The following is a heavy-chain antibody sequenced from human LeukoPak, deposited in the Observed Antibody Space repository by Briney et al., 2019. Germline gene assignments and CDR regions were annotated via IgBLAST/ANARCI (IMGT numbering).Heavy chain of an antibody. V-gene: IGHV4-59*01. J-gene: IGHJ4*02. Sequence: PSETLSLTCAVYGGSFSGYYWSWIRQPPGKGLEWIGYIYYSGSTNYNPSLKSRVTISVDTSKNQFSLKLSSVTAADTAVYYCARRGMDYYGSGSYYRYYFDYWGQGTLVTVSS. CDR1: GGSFSGYY. CDR3: ARRGMDYYGSGSYYRYYFDY. D-gene: IGHD3-10*01. CDR2: IYYSGST.